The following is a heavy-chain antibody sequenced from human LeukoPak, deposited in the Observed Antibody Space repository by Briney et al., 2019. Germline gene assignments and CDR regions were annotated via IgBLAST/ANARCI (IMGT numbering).Heavy chain of an antibody. V-gene: IGHV4-4*07. D-gene: IGHD3-10*01. Sequence: SETLSLTCTVSGGSINSYWSWIRQPAGKGLEWIGRISGSGTITYNPALQSRLSISIDTSKNQFSLKLMYVTAADMAVYYCARDSGTTGEVKFDPWGQGTLVTVSS. CDR3: ARDSGTTGEVKFDP. J-gene: IGHJ5*02. CDR1: GGSINSY. CDR2: ISGSGTI.